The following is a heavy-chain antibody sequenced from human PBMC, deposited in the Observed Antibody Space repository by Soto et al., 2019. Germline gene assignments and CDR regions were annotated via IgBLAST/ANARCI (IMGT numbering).Heavy chain of an antibody. D-gene: IGHD3-22*01. CDR1: GGSISSGGYY. CDR3: ARGGGLTTMIVGANWFDP. V-gene: IGHV4-31*03. Sequence: QVQLQESGPGLVKPSQTLSLTCTVSGGSISSGGYYWSWIRQHPGNGLEWIGYIYYSGSTYYNPSLKSRVTISVDTSKTQCSLKLRSVTAADTAVYYCARGGGLTTMIVGANWFDPWGKGTLVTVSS. CDR2: IYYSGST. J-gene: IGHJ5*02.